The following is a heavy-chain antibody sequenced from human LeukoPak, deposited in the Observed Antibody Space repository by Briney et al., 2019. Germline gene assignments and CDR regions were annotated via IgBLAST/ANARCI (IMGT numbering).Heavy chain of an antibody. J-gene: IGHJ5*02. CDR2: IYYSGST. CDR3: ARHIHTGIFEVNWFDP. V-gene: IGHV4-39*01. CDR1: GGSISSSSYY. D-gene: IGHD6-13*01. Sequence: SETLSLTCTVSGGSISSSSYYWGWIRQPPGKGLEWIGSIYYSGSTYYNPSLKSRVTISVDTSKNQLSLKLSSVTAADTAVYYCARHIHTGIFEVNWFDPWGQGTLVTVSS.